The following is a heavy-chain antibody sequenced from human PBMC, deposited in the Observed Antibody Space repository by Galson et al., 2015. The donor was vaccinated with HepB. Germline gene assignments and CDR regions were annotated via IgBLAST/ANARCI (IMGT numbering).Heavy chain of an antibody. CDR3: SRDHKGGYGPFDY. CDR2: IRSKPYGGTT. Sequence: SLRLSCAASGFTSGDYAMSWFRQAPGKGLEWVGFIRSKPYGGTTEYAASVKGRFTISRDDSRNIAYLQMNSLKTEDTAVYYCSRDHKGGYGPFDYWGQGTLLTVSS. D-gene: IGHD5-12*01. CDR1: GFTSGDYA. V-gene: IGHV3-49*03. J-gene: IGHJ4*02.